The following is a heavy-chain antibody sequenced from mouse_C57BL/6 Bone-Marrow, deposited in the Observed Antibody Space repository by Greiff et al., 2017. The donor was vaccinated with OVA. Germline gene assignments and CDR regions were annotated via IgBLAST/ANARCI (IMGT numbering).Heavy chain of an antibody. CDR1: GYTFTSYW. CDR2: IDPSDSYT. CDR3: ARSDYYGSSLEY. V-gene: IGHV1-69*01. J-gene: IGHJ2*01. Sequence: QVQLQQPGAELVMPGASVKLSCKASGYTFTSYWMHWVKQRPGQGLEWIGEIDPSDSYTNYNQKFKGKSTLTVDKSSSTAYMQLSSLTSEDSAVYYCARSDYYGSSLEYWGQGTTLTVSS. D-gene: IGHD1-1*01.